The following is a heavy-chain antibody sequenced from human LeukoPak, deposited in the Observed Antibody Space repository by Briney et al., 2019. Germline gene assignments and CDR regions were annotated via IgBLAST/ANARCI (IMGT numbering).Heavy chain of an antibody. CDR3: AKDLCAVTTRCAFDI. CDR1: GFTFDDYA. J-gene: IGHJ3*02. CDR2: ISWNSGSI. D-gene: IGHD4-17*01. Sequence: GRSLRLSCAASGFTFDDYAMHWVRQAPGKGLEWVSGISWNSGSIGYADSVKGRFTISRDNAKNSLYLQMNSLRAEDMALYYCAKDLCAVTTRCAFDIWGQGTMVTVSS. V-gene: IGHV3-9*03.